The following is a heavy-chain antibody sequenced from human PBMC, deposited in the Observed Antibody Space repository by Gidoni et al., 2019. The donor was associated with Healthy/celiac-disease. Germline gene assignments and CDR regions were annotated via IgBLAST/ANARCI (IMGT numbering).Heavy chain of an antibody. CDR2: IYYSGST. CDR3: AREWVPAASLGIDP. V-gene: IGHV4-39*02. J-gene: IGHJ5*02. Sequence: QLQLQESGPGLVKPSETLSLTCTVPGGSISSSSYYWGWIRQPPGKGLEWIGSIYYSGSTYYNPSLKSRVTISVDTSKNQFSLKLSSVTAADTAVYYCAREWVPAASLGIDPWGQGTLVTVSS. D-gene: IGHD2-2*01. CDR1: GGSISSSSYY.